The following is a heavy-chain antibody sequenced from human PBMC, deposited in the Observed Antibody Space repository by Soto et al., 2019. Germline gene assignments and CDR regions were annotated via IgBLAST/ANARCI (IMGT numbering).Heavy chain of an antibody. D-gene: IGHD2-15*01. CDR1: GYTFTSYA. CDR2: INAGNGNT. V-gene: IGHV1-3*05. Sequence: QVQLVQSGAEEKKPGASVKVSCKASGYTFTSYAMHWVRQAPGQRLEWMGWINAGNGNTKYSQKFQGRVTITRDTAASTAYMELSRLRSEDTAVYYCSRGVAPYYFDYGGQGTLVTVSS. CDR3: SRGVAPYYFDY. J-gene: IGHJ4*02.